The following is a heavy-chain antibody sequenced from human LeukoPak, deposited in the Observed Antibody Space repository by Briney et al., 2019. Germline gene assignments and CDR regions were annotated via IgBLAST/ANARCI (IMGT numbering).Heavy chain of an antibody. Sequence: SETLSLTCTVSGGSISSSSYYWGWIRQPPGKGLEWIGSIYYSGSTYYNPSLKSRVTISVDTSKNQFSLKLSSVTAPDTAVYYCARPILRYFDWLEEYFDLWGRGTLVTVSS. CDR3: ARPILRYFDWLEEYFDL. CDR2: IYYSGST. V-gene: IGHV4-39*01. CDR1: GGSISSSSYY. D-gene: IGHD3-9*01. J-gene: IGHJ2*01.